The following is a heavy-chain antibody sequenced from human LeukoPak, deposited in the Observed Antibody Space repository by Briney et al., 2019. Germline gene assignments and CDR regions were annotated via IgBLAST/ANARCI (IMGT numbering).Heavy chain of an antibody. J-gene: IGHJ4*02. CDR1: GYSISSGYY. D-gene: IGHD1-26*01. CDR3: AASGPNSGSHVLEDY. CDR2: IYHSGST. V-gene: IGHV4-38-2*02. Sequence: PSETLSLTCIVSGYSISSGYYWGWIRQPPGKGLEWIGSIYHSGSTYYNPSLKSRVTISVDTSKNQFSLKLSSVTAADTAVYYCAASGPNSGSHVLEDYWGQGTLVTVSS.